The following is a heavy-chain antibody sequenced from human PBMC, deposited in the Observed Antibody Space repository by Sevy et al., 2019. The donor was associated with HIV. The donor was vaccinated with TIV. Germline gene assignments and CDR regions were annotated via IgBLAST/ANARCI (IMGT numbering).Heavy chain of an antibody. J-gene: IGHJ6*02. Sequence: GGSLRRSCAASGFTVRSYDMHWVRQAPGKGLEWVAIVRYDGGNEQYANSVKGPFTISRDNSRNTLHLQRISLRAEDTAVYFWAREWVSPGPLIDNCGMDVWGHGTTVTVSS. CDR3: AREWVSPGPLIDNCGMDV. CDR1: GFTVRSYD. V-gene: IGHV3-30*02. CDR2: VRYDGGNE. D-gene: IGHD1-26*01.